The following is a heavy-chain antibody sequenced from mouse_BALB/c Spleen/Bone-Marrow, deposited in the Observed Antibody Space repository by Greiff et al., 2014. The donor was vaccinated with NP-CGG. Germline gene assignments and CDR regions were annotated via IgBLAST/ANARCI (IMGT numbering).Heavy chain of an antibody. CDR2: INPYNDGT. D-gene: IGHD1-2*01. Sequence: VQLKESGPELVKPGASVKMSCKASGYTFTSSDMLWVKQKPGQGLEWIGYINPYNDGTKYNEKFKGKATLTSDKSSSTAYMELSSLTSEDSAVYYCARGLLRLLGWRFDVWGAGTTVTVSS. CDR1: GYTFTSSD. V-gene: IGHV1-14*01. J-gene: IGHJ1*01. CDR3: ARGLLRLLGWRFDV.